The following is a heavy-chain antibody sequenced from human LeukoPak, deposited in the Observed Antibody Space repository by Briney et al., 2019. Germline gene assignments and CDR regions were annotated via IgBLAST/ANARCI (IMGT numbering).Heavy chain of an antibody. CDR3: AGGPYGCTINY. J-gene: IGHJ4*02. CDR2: INSDESST. CDR1: GFTFSSYC. Sequence: GGSLRLSCAASGFTFSSYCMHWVRQAPEKGLIWVSRINSDESSTSYADSVRGRFTISRDNAKNTLYLQMNSLRAEDTAVYYCAGGPYGCTINYWGQGTLVTVSS. V-gene: IGHV3-74*01. D-gene: IGHD4-23*01.